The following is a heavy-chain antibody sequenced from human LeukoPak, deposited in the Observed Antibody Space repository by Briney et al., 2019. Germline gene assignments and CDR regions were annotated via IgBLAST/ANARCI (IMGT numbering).Heavy chain of an antibody. CDR2: IYYSGST. CDR1: GDSISSSSYY. Sequence: SETLSLTCTVSGDSISSSSYYWGWIRQPPGKGLEWIGSIYYSGSTYYNPSLKSRVTISVDTSKNQFSLKLSSVTAADTAVYYCARRRGHNFDYWGQGTLVTASS. D-gene: IGHD5-18*01. J-gene: IGHJ4*02. CDR3: ARRRGHNFDY. V-gene: IGHV4-39*01.